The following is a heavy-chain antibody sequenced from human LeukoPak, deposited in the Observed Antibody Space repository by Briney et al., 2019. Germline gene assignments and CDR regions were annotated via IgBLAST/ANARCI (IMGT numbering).Heavy chain of an antibody. CDR2: IYSSGNA. D-gene: IGHD4-17*01. CDR3: ATDQGDYEYFDY. V-gene: IGHV4-59*01. CDR1: NGSISGYY. Sequence: SETLSLTCSVSNGSISGYYWAWIRQPPGKGLEWIAYIYSSGNANYNPSLKSRVTISIDTSGNQMSLKLNSVTAADTAVYYCATDQGDYEYFDYWGQGTLVTVSS. J-gene: IGHJ4*02.